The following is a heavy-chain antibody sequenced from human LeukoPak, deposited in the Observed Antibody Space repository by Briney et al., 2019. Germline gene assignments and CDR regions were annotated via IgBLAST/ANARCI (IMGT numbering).Heavy chain of an antibody. V-gene: IGHV4-4*07. Sequence: SETLSLTCTVSGGSISSYYWSWIRQPAGKGLEWIGRIYTSGSTNYNPSLKSRVTMSVDTSKNQFSLKLSSVTAADTAVYYCAREGGVYDSSGYPYYLDYWGQGTLVTVSS. D-gene: IGHD3-22*01. CDR1: GGSISSYY. CDR2: IYTSGST. CDR3: AREGGVYDSSGYPYYLDY. J-gene: IGHJ4*02.